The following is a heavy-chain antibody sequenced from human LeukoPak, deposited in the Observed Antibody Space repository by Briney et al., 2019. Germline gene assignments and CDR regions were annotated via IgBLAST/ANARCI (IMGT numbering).Heavy chain of an antibody. J-gene: IGHJ5*02. CDR1: GGSISSSSYY. Sequence: SETLSLTCTVSGGSISSSSYYWGWIRQPPGKGLEWIGSIYYSGSTYYNPSLKSRVTISVDTSKNQFSLKLSSVTAADTAVYYCARVPSVRWPGGNLFDPWGQGTLVTVSS. V-gene: IGHV4-39*07. CDR3: ARVPSVRWPGGNLFDP. D-gene: IGHD1-14*01. CDR2: IYYSGST.